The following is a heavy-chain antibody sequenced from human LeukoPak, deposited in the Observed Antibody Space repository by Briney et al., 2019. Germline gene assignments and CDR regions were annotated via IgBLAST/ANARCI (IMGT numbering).Heavy chain of an antibody. J-gene: IGHJ3*02. V-gene: IGHV3-7*03. CDR3: TCLGRRADAFDM. CDR1: GFTFSSYW. CDR2: IKKDGSEK. Sequence: QSGGSLRLSCAASGFTFSSYWMSWVRQVPGKGLEWVANIKKDGSEKKYVDSVKGRFTISRDNAKNSLYLQMNSLRAEDTALYYCTCLGRRADAFDMWGQGTMVTVSS. D-gene: IGHD7-27*01.